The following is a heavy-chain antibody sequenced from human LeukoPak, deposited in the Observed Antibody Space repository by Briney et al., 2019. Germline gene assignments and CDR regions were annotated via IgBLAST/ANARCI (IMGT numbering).Heavy chain of an antibody. V-gene: IGHV4-4*07. CDR2: IYTSESS. Sequence: KPSEPLSLTCTVSGGSVSTYYWSWIRQPAGRGLEWIGRIYTSESSRYNPSLKGRVTMSVDTSKNQIPLNLTSVAAADTAVYYRASLSPPIDFWGQGTLVTVSS. CDR1: GGSVSTYY. D-gene: IGHD3-16*01. J-gene: IGHJ4*02. CDR3: ASLSPPIDF.